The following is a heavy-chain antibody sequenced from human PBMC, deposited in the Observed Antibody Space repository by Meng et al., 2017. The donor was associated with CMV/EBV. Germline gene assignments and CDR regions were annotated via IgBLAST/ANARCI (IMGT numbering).Heavy chain of an antibody. J-gene: IGHJ5*02. V-gene: IGHV4-39*01. Sequence: SLTCTVSGGSISSSSYYWGWIRQPPGKGLEWIGSIYYSGSTYYNPSLKSRVTISVDTSKNQFSLKLSSVTAADTAVYYCARQVSWFDPWGQGTLVTVSS. CDR1: GGSISSSSYY. CDR3: ARQVSWFDP. CDR2: IYYSGST.